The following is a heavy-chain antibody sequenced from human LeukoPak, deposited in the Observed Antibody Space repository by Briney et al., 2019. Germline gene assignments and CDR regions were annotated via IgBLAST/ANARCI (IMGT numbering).Heavy chain of an antibody. CDR2: IYSGGS. Sequence: RPGGSLRLSFAASGFTVSTNYRSWVRQAPGKGLEWVSVIYSGGSVKGRFTISRDNSKNTLYLQMNSLRAEDTAVYYCARAYTLWGQGTLVTVSS. D-gene: IGHD2/OR15-2a*01. CDR3: ARAYTL. V-gene: IGHV3-53*01. CDR1: GFTVSTNY. J-gene: IGHJ4*02.